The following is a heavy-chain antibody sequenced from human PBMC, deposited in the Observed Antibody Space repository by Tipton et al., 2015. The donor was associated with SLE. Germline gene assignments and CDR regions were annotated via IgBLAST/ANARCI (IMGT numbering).Heavy chain of an antibody. V-gene: IGHV4-39*02. CDR3: ARGGRQLVPFTWFDT. CDR1: GGSISSSSYY. Sequence: TLSLTCSVSGGSISSSSYYWGWIRQPPGKGLEWIGNIYYSGSTYYNPSLKSRVTISVDTTTNHFSLTLTSVTAADTAVYFCARGGRQLVPFTWFDTWGQGTLVTVSS. J-gene: IGHJ5*02. CDR2: IYYSGST. D-gene: IGHD5-24*01.